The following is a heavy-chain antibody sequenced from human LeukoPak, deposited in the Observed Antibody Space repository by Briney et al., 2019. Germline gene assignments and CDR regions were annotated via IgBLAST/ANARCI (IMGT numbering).Heavy chain of an antibody. CDR2: INHSLIT. J-gene: IGHJ4*02. Sequence: SETLSLTCAVYGGSFSGYYWRWIRQPPGKGLEWIGEINHSLITNYNPSLNRPLTISLDPSKNQFSLKLSSVTAADTAVYYCARAEPDDSSRVEYFDYWGQGTLVTVSS. D-gene: IGHD3-22*01. CDR1: GGSFSGYY. V-gene: IGHV4-34*01. CDR3: ARAEPDDSSRVEYFDY.